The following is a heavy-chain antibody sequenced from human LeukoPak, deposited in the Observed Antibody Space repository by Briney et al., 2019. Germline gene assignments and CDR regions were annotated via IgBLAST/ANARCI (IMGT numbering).Heavy chain of an antibody. Sequence: SETLSLTCTVSGGSISSSSYYWGWIRQPPGKGLEWIGSIYYSGSTYYNPSLKSRVTISVDTSKNQFSLKPSSVTAADTAVYYCASIAARRRFYYFDYWGQGTLVTVSS. CDR2: IYYSGST. J-gene: IGHJ4*02. V-gene: IGHV4-39*01. CDR3: ASIAARRRFYYFDY. CDR1: GGSISSSSYY. D-gene: IGHD6-6*01.